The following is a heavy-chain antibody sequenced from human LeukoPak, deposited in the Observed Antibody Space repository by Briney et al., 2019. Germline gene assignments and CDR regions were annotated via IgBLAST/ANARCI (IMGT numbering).Heavy chain of an antibody. CDR3: ARFNLWSNGMDV. CDR2: IYSGGST. CDR1: GFTVSSNY. V-gene: IGHV3-66*01. Sequence: GGSLRLSCAASGFTVSSNYMSWVRQAPGKGLEWVSVIYSGGSTYYADSVKGRFTNSRDNSKNTLYLRMNSLRAEDTAVYYCARFNLWSNGMDVWGQGTTVTVSS. D-gene: IGHD2-21*01. J-gene: IGHJ6*02.